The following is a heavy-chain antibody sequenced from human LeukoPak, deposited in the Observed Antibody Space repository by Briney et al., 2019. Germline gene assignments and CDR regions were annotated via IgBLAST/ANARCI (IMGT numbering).Heavy chain of an antibody. V-gene: IGHV3-23*01. Sequence: PGGSLRLSCAAFGFTFSTYAMSWVRQAPGKGLEWVSAISGSADSTYYADSVKGQFAISRDNSKNTLYLQMNSLRAEDTAVYFCAKDRARGGTTDFDYWGQGTLVTVSS. D-gene: IGHD1-7*01. J-gene: IGHJ4*02. CDR3: AKDRARGGTTDFDY. CDR2: ISGSADST. CDR1: GFTFSTYA.